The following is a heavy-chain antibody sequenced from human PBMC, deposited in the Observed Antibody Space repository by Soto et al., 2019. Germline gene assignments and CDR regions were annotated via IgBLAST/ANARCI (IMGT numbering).Heavy chain of an antibody. CDR3: ASNYDFWSGAS. CDR2: IIPILGIA. V-gene: IGHV1-69*02. CDR1: GGTFSSYT. D-gene: IGHD3-3*01. J-gene: IGHJ3*01. Sequence: SVKVSCKASGGTFSSYTISWVRQAPGQGLGWMGRIIPILGIANYAQKFQGRVTITADKSTSTAYMELSSLRSEDTAVYYCASNYDFWSGASWGQGTMVTVSS.